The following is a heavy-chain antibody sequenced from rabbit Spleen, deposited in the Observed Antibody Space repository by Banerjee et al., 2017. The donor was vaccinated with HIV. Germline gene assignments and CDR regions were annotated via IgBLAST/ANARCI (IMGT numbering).Heavy chain of an antibody. V-gene: IGHV1S45*01. CDR1: GFSFSNKAV. D-gene: IGHD7-1*01. CDR2: INAVTGKA. J-gene: IGHJ4*01. CDR3: ARGAWSTDCMNL. Sequence: QEQLVEYGGDLVQPEGSLTLTCKASGFSFSNKAVMCWVRQAPGKGLEWIACINAVTGKAVYASWAKGRFTFSKTSSTTVTLQMTSLTAADTATYFCARGAWSTDCMNLWGQGTLVTVS.